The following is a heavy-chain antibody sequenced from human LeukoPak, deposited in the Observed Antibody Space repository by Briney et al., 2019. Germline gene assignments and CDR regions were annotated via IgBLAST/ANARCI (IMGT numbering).Heavy chain of an antibody. CDR1: GNSVSSTSAS. Sequence: PSQTLSLTCAISGNSVSSTSASWNWIRQSPSRGLEWLGRTYHRTKWYDDYAISVKSRMTINADTSKNQFSLQLNSVTPEDTAVYYCAKGGSGMTVSLFAYWGQGTLVTVSS. J-gene: IGHJ4*02. CDR2: TYHRTKWYD. CDR3: AKGGSGMTVSLFAY. V-gene: IGHV6-1*01. D-gene: IGHD5/OR15-5a*01.